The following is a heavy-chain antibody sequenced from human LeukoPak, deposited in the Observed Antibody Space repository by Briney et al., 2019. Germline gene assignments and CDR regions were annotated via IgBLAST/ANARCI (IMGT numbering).Heavy chain of an antibody. CDR1: GFTFSSYA. CDR2: ISGSGGST. J-gene: IGHJ3*02. V-gene: IGHV3-23*01. Sequence: GGSLRLSCAASGFTFSSYAMSWVRQAPGKGLEWVSAISGSGGSTYYADSVKGRFTISRDNAKNSLYLQMNSLRAEDTAVYYCARDITNFEAGHAFDIWGQGTMVTVSS. CDR3: ARDITNFEAGHAFDI. D-gene: IGHD5-24*01.